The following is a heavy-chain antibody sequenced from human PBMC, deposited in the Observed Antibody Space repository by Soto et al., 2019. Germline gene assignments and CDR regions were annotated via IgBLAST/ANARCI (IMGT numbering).Heavy chain of an antibody. Sequence: QERLVQSGAEVRKPGSSVKVSCKVTGGTSTRYAINWVRQAPGQGREWMGGSVPMFGTSKYAQKFQGRVTITADTSPNIAYMELRSLRSEDTAVYYCNRGSEYDFWSGYLWGQGTLVSVSS. CDR2: SVPMFGTS. D-gene: IGHD3-3*01. V-gene: IGHV1-69*06. J-gene: IGHJ4*02. CDR1: GGTSTRYA. CDR3: NRGSEYDFWSGYL.